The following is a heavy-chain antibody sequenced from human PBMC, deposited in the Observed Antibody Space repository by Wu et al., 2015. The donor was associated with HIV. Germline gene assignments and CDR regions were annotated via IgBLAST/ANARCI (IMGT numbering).Heavy chain of an antibody. V-gene: IGHV1-2*02. D-gene: IGHD1-7*01. CDR3: ARDHNWNYFDDAFDV. CDR2: INPNSGDT. J-gene: IGHJ3*01. Sequence: QVQLVQSGAEVKKPGASVKVSCKVSGYTFTGYYLHWVRQAPGQGLEWMGWINPNSGDTNYAQKFQGRVTMTRDTSISTAYMELMRLRSDDTAVYFCARDHNWNYFDDAFDVWGRGTMVTVSS. CDR1: GYTFTGYY.